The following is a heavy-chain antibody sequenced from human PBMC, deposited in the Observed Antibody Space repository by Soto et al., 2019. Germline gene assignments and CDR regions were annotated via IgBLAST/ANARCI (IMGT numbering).Heavy chain of an antibody. CDR1: GYTFTSYA. V-gene: IGHV1-3*01. J-gene: IGHJ4*02. CDR2: INACNGNT. D-gene: IGHD5-12*01. Sequence: ASVKVSCKASGYTFTSYAMHWVRQAPGQRLEWMGWINACNGNTKYSQKFQGRVTMTRDTSTSTAYMELRSLRSDDTAVYYCARDATKTSDYWGQGTLVTVSS. CDR3: ARDATKTSDY.